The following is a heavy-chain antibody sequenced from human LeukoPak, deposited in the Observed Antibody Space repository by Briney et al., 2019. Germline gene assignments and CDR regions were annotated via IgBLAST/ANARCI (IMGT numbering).Heavy chain of an antibody. Sequence: GGSLRLSCAASGFTSSSYWMSWVRQAPGKGLEWVANIKQDGSQKYYVDSVKGRFTISRDNSKYTVNLQMCSLSADDMAVYFCARATSYYDNSASGYWGQGTLVTVSS. J-gene: IGHJ4*02. V-gene: IGHV3-7*01. CDR2: IKQDGSQK. CDR1: GFTSSSYW. D-gene: IGHD3-16*01. CDR3: ARATSYYDNSASGY.